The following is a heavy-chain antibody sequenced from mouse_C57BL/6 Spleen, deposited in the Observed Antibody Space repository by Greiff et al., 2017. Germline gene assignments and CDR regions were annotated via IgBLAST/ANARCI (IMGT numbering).Heavy chain of an antibody. CDR2: IWGVGST. J-gene: IGHJ3*01. D-gene: IGHD2-4*01. CDR3: ASMITTRAWFAY. CDR1: GFSLTSYG. Sequence: QVQLKESGPGLVAPSQSLSITCTVSGFSLTSYGVDWVRQSPGKGLEWLGVIWGVGSTNYNSALKSRLSISKDNSKSQVFLKMNSLQTDDTAMYYCASMITTRAWFAYWGQGTLVTVSA. V-gene: IGHV2-6*01.